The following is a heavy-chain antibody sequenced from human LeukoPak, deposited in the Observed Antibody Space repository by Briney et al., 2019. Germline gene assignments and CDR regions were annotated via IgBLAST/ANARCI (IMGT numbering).Heavy chain of an antibody. CDR1: GGTFSSYA. V-gene: IGHV1-2*02. D-gene: IGHD2-8*01. CDR3: ARVLSNGDF. CDR2: INDNSGDT. Sequence: ASVKVSCKASGGTFSSYAISWVRQAPGQGLEWMGWINDNSGDTTYAQKFQGRVTMTGDTSITTVYMELKSLISDDTAVYYCARVLSNGDFWGQGTLVTVSS. J-gene: IGHJ4*02.